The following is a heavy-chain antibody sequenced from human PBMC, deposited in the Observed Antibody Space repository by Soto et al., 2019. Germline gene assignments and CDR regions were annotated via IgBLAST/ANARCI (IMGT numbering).Heavy chain of an antibody. Sequence: EASVKVSCKASGYTFSDYYIHWIRRAPGQGFEWMGWLNPKSGGTTYAQKFQDRVTMTRDPSISTVYMEVSRVRSDDTAVYYCARGPNHGAFDIWGQGTMVTVSS. J-gene: IGHJ3*02. V-gene: IGHV1-2*02. CDR3: ARGPNHGAFDI. CDR2: LNPKSGGT. CDR1: GYTFSDYY.